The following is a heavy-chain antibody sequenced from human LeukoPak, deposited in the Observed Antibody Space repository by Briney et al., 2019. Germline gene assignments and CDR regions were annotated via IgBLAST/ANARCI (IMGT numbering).Heavy chain of an antibody. D-gene: IGHD6-13*01. CDR2: ISAYNGNT. Sequence: AASVKVSCKASGYTFTSYGISWVRQAPGQGLEWMGWISAYNGNTNYAQKLQGRVTMTTDTSTSTAYMELRSLRSDDTAVYYCARRDSSSWLNYFDYWGQGTLVTVSS. CDR3: ARRDSSSWLNYFDY. CDR1: GYTFTSYG. V-gene: IGHV1-18*01. J-gene: IGHJ4*02.